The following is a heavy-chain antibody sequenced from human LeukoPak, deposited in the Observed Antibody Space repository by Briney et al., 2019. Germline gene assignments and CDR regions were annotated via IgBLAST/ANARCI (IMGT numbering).Heavy chain of an antibody. J-gene: IGHJ4*02. Sequence: PGGSLRLSCAASGFTFNNYSMNWVRQAPGKGLEWVSYISRSSSIYYADSVKGRFTISRDNAKNSLYLQMNSLRAEDTAVYYCARDREDYLDYWGQGTLVTVSS. CDR2: ISRSSSI. CDR3: ARDREDYLDY. V-gene: IGHV3-48*01. CDR1: GFTFNNYS.